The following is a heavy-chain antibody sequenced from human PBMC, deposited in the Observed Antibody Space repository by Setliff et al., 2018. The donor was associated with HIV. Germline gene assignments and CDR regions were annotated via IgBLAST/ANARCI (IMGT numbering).Heavy chain of an antibody. V-gene: IGHV4-34*01. J-gene: IGHJ4*02. Sequence: SETLSLTCAVYGGSFSGYHWNWIRQPPGKGLEWIGEINHSGRTNYNPSLKSRVTISVDTSKNQFSLKLSSVTAADTAVYYCARVRQVSDYGDYDYWGQGTLVTVSS. CDR3: ARVRQVSDYGDYDY. D-gene: IGHD4-17*01. CDR2: INHSGRT. CDR1: GGSFSGYH.